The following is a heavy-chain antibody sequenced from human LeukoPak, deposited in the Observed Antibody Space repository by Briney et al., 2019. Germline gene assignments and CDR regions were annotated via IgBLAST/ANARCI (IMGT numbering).Heavy chain of an antibody. Sequence: GGSLRLSCAASGFTFSSYAMSWVRQAPGKGLEWVSAISGSGGSTYYADSVKGRFTISRDNSKNTLYLQMSSLRAGDTAVYYCAKLGSSWDFDYWGQGTLVTVSS. J-gene: IGHJ4*02. CDR3: AKLGSSWDFDY. CDR2: ISGSGGST. V-gene: IGHV3-23*01. D-gene: IGHD6-13*01. CDR1: GFTFSSYA.